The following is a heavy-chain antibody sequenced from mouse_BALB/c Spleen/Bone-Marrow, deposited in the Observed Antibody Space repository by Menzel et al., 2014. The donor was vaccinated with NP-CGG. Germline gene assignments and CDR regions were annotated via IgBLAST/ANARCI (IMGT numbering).Heavy chain of an antibody. J-gene: IGHJ4*01. Sequence: QVQLQQSGAELVKPGASVKLSCEASGYTFTNYWMHWVNQRPGQGLEWIGEINPTNGRSNYNEKFKSKATLTVDKSSSTAYMQLSSLTSEDSAVYYCARRGDYCGAMDYWGQGTSVTVSS. V-gene: IGHV1S81*02. CDR3: ARRGDYCGAMDY. CDR1: GYTFTNYW. D-gene: IGHD1-1*01. CDR2: INPTNGRS.